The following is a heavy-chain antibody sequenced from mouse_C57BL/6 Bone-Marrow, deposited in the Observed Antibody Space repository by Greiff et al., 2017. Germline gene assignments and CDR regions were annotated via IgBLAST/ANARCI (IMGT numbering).Heavy chain of an antibody. CDR2: IYPGDGDT. V-gene: IGHV1-82*01. D-gene: IGHD1-1*01. CDR1: GYAFSSSW. Sequence: VKLMESGPELVKPGASVKISCKASGYAFSSSWMNWVKQRPGKGLEWIGRIYPGDGDTNYNGKFKGKATLTADKSSSTAYMQLSSLTSEDSAVYFCAREGVLDYFDYWGQGTTLTVSS. CDR3: AREGVLDYFDY. J-gene: IGHJ2*01.